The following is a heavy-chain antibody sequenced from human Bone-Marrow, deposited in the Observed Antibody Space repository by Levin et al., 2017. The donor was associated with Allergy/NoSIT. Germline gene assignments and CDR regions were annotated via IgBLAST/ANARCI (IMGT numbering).Heavy chain of an antibody. CDR3: AKQKYSSAWDYFQH. J-gene: IGHJ1*01. Sequence: SCAASGFIFNTYRMSWVRQAPGKGLEWVSVISGSGENTYYADSVKGRFTISRDNGKNRLYLQMNSLRAEDTAIYYCAKQKYSSAWDYFQHWGQGTQVTVSS. D-gene: IGHD3-22*01. V-gene: IGHV3-23*01. CDR1: GFIFNTYR. CDR2: ISGSGENT.